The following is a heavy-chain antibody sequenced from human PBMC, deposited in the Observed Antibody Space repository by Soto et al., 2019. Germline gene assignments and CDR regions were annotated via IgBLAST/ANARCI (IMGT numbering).Heavy chain of an antibody. Sequence: GESLKIYCQGSGYSFTSYWIRWVRQMPGKGLEWMGRIDPSDSYTNYSPSCQGHVTISADKSISTAYLQWSSLQASDTAMYYCARHPTVGYDSSGYYPFDYWGQGTLVTVSS. D-gene: IGHD3-22*01. CDR3: ARHPTVGYDSSGYYPFDY. CDR2: IDPSDSYT. CDR1: GYSFTSYW. J-gene: IGHJ4*02. V-gene: IGHV5-10-1*01.